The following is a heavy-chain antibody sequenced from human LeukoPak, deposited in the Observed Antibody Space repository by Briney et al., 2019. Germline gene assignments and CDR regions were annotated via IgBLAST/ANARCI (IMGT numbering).Heavy chain of an antibody. CDR1: GGSISSYY. CDR3: ARVDGVATGLGAFDI. V-gene: IGHV4-59*01. CDR2: IYYSGST. J-gene: IGHJ3*02. Sequence: SETLSLTCTVSGGSISSYYWSWIRQPPGKGLEWIGYIYYSGSTNYNPSLKSRVTISVDTSKNQFSLKLSSVTAADTAVYYCARVDGVATGLGAFDIWGQGTMVTVSS. D-gene: IGHD5-12*01.